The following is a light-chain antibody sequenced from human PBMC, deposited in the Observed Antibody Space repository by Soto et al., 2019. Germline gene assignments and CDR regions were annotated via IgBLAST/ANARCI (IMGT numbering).Light chain of an antibody. CDR3: CSYTVSGTYV. CDR1: SSDVGGYNY. V-gene: IGLV2-14*01. CDR2: AVS. J-gene: IGLJ1*01. Sequence: QSALAQPASVSGPPGQSITISCTGTSSDVGGYNYVSWYQQHPGKAPKLMIYAVSNRPPGVSNRFSGSKSGNTATLTISGLQAEDEADYYCCSYTVSGTYVFGTGTRSPS.